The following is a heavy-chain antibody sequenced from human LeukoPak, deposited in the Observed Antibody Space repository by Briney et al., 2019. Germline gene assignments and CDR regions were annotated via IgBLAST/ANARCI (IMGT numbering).Heavy chain of an antibody. Sequence: RSSETLSLTCAVSGYSISSGYYWGWIRQPPGKGLEWIGSIYYSGSTYYNPSLKSRVTISVATSENQFSLNLRSVTAADTAVYYCARPWRGAAAGPVDYWGQGTLVTVPS. V-gene: IGHV4-38-2*01. J-gene: IGHJ4*02. CDR2: IYYSGST. CDR3: ARPWRGAAAGPVDY. D-gene: IGHD6-13*01. CDR1: GYSISSGYY.